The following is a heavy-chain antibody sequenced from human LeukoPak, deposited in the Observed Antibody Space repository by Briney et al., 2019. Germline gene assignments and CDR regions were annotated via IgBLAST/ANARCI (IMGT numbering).Heavy chain of an antibody. V-gene: IGHV1-18*01. CDR3: ARDREPNYYDSSGHYYEPFDY. Sequence: GASVKVSCKASGYTFTSYGISWVRQAPGQGLEWMGWISAYNGNTNYAQKLQGRVTMTTDTSTSTAYMELRSLRSDDTAVYYCARDREPNYYDSSGHYYEPFDYWGQGTLVTVSS. D-gene: IGHD3-22*01. CDR2: ISAYNGNT. J-gene: IGHJ4*02. CDR1: GYTFTSYG.